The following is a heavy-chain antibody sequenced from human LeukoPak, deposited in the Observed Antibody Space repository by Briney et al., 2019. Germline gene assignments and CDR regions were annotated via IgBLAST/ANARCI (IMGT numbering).Heavy chain of an antibody. Sequence: ETVSLTCTVSGGSISPYYWSWIRQTPGKGLEWIGYILYSGTTTNYNPSLKSRVTISVDTSKNQFSLKLSSVTAADTAVYYCARVGDWNDLVYWGQGTLVTVSS. D-gene: IGHD1-1*01. CDR1: GGSISPYY. V-gene: IGHV4-59*01. J-gene: IGHJ4*02. CDR3: ARVGDWNDLVY. CDR2: ILYSGTT.